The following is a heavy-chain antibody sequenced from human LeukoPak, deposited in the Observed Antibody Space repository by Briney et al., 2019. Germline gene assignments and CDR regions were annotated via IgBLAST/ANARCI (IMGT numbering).Heavy chain of an antibody. CDR2: INPNRGGT. J-gene: IGHJ4*02. CDR1: GYPFTDYY. CDR3: ASGYRFRN. V-gene: IGHV1-2*02. D-gene: IGHD5-18*01. Sequence: ASVTVSCKASGYPFTDYYMHWVRQAPGQGLEWMGWINPNRGGTDYAQKFQGRVTMTRDTSISTAYMELSRLRYDDTAVYHCASGYRFRNWGQGTLVTVSS.